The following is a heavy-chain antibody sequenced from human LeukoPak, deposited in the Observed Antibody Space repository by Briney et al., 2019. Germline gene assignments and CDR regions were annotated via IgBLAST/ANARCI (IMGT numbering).Heavy chain of an antibody. Sequence: SETLSLTCTVSGGSISGSSYYWGWIRQPPGKGLEWIGSIYYSGSTYYNPSLKSRVTISVDTSKNQFSLKLSSVTAADTAVYYCARHPYYPSWCDSWGQGTLVTVSS. J-gene: IGHJ5*01. CDR3: ARHPYYPSWCDS. CDR1: GGSISGSSYY. CDR2: IYYSGST. D-gene: IGHD3-10*01. V-gene: IGHV4-39*01.